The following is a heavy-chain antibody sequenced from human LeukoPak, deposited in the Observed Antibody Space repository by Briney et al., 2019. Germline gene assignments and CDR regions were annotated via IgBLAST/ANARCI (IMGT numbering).Heavy chain of an antibody. Sequence: ASVKVSCKASGYRFTSYDINWVRQATGQGLEWMGWMNPTSGYTGYAQKFQGRVTMTRDTSISTANMELSGLRFEDTAVYYCARVDGPIDYWGQGTLVTVSS. CDR2: MNPTSGYT. V-gene: IGHV1-8*01. J-gene: IGHJ4*02. D-gene: IGHD2-15*01. CDR3: ARVDGPIDY. CDR1: GYRFTSYD.